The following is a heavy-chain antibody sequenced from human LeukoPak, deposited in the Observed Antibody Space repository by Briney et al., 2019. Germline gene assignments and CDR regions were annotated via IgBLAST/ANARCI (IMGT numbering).Heavy chain of an antibody. V-gene: IGHV1-2*02. Sequence: GASVTVSCKASGDTFIGYYMHWVRQAPGHGLEWMGWINPNSGGTNYAQKFQGRVTMTRDTSISTAYMELSRLKSDDTAVYYCATAYGSGTDFYYWGHGTLVTVSS. J-gene: IGHJ4*01. CDR3: ATAYGSGTDFYY. CDR1: GDTFIGYY. CDR2: INPNSGGT. D-gene: IGHD3-10*01.